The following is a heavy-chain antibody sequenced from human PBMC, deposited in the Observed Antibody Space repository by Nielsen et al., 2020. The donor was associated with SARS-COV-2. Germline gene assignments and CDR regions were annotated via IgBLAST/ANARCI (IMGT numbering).Heavy chain of an antibody. D-gene: IGHD3/OR15-3a*01. V-gene: IGHV1-2*02. CDR3: ARARGTIFRLVMSYGMDV. CDR2: INPYSGGT. Sequence: ASVKVSCKATGYTFTDYHIHWVRQAPAQGLEWMGWINPYSGGTNYAQKFQGPVTMTRDASSSTGYMELTSDDTAVYYCARARGTIFRLVMSYGMDVWGQGTTVAVSS. J-gene: IGHJ6*02. CDR1: GYTFTDYH.